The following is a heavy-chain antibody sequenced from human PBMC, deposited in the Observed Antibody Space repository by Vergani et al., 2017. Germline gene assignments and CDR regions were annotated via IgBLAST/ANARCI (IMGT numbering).Heavy chain of an antibody. D-gene: IGHD1-26*01. CDR2: IKEDGTEK. CDR3: AREGVPRCCIVGAPDF. CDR1: GFHVGHYW. Sequence: EVQLVESGGGLVQPGGSLRLSCAASGFHVGHYWMSWVRQAPGKGLEWVANIKEDGTEKYYLDSVKGRFTISRDIAENSIYLEMNSLRVEDTAVYYCAREGVPRCCIVGAPDFWGQGTQVTVSS. J-gene: IGHJ4*02. V-gene: IGHV3-7*01.